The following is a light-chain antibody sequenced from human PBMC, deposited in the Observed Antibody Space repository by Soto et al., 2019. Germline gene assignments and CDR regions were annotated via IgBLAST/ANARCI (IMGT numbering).Light chain of an antibody. Sequence: EIVMTQSPDSLAVSLGERATIKCKSSQSVLYSSNDKSYLAWFQQKPGQPPKALIYWASSRESGAPDRFSGSGSGTDFTLSISSLQAEDVAVYFCQQYFTTPWTFGQGTKAEI. CDR3: QQYFTTPWT. V-gene: IGKV4-1*01. CDR1: QSVLYSSNDKSY. CDR2: WAS. J-gene: IGKJ1*01.